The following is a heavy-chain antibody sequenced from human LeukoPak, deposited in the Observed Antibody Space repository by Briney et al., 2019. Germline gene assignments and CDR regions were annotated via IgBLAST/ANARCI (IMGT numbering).Heavy chain of an antibody. CDR3: AKEDGGSGWYEPAEY. CDR1: GFTFNEYA. V-gene: IGHV3-23*01. D-gene: IGHD6-19*01. J-gene: IGHJ4*02. CDR2: ISGSGGTT. Sequence: PGGSLRLSCAASGFTFNEYAMSWVRQVPGKGLEWVSTISGSGGTTYYADSLKGRFTISRDNSKNMLFLQMNSLRAEDTAIYHCAKEDGGSGWYEPAEYWGQGTLVTVSS.